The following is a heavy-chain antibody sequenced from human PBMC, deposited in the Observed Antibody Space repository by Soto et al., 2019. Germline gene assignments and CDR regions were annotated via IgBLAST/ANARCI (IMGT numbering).Heavy chain of an antibody. J-gene: IGHJ4*02. CDR1: GYSFTDYK. CDR2: VDPNGGGS. CDR3: STWVDYGDFNGFDI. D-gene: IGHD4-17*01. Sequence: ASVKVSCKTSGYSFTDYKLHLVRQAPGQVLEMMVWVDPNGGGSDSWQKVQGSLTMTLDAWIGAACFDVTGVRTSGASTYFCSTWVDYGDFNGFDIWGQGTLVTVSS. V-gene: IGHV1-2*04.